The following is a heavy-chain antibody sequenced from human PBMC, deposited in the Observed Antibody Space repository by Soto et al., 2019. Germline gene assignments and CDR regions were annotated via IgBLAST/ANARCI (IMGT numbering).Heavy chain of an antibody. CDR1: GFTFSSYA. D-gene: IGHD6-19*01. V-gene: IGHV3-23*01. Sequence: GGSLRLSCAASGFTFSSYAMSWVRQAPGKGLEWVSAISGSGGSTYYADSVKGRFTISRDNSKNTLYLQMNSLRAEDTAVYYCAKGYKYSSGRGLYYYYGMDVWGQGTTVTVSS. J-gene: IGHJ6*02. CDR2: ISGSGGST. CDR3: AKGYKYSSGRGLYYYYGMDV.